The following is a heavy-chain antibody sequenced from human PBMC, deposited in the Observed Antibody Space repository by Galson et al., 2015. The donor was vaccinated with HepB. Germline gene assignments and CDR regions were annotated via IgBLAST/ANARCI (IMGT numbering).Heavy chain of an antibody. V-gene: IGHV3-11*01. J-gene: IGHJ4*02. CDR1: GFIFSEYY. CDR3: ARETKGDTDYFRRWVFDN. Sequence: SLRLSCAASGFIFSEYYMSWIRQAPGKGLEWISYISDGGRSIYYAGSVKGRFTISRDNAKNSLYLQMNSLRVEDTAVYYCARETKGDTDYFRRWVFDNWGQGARVTVSS. D-gene: IGHD3-16*01. CDR2: ISDGGRSI.